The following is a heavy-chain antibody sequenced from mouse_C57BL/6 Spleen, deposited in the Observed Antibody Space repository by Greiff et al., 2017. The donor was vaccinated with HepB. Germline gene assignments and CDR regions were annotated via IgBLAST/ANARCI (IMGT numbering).Heavy chain of an antibody. CDR2: IHPNSGST. CDR3: ASAYYYGSSSPWYFDV. J-gene: IGHJ1*03. V-gene: IGHV1-64*01. D-gene: IGHD1-1*01. CDR1: GYTFTSYW. Sequence: HLQQPGADLVKPGASVKLSCKASGYTFTSYWMHWVKQRPGQGLEWIGMIHPNSGSTNYNEKFKSKATLTVDKSSSTAYMQLSSLTSEDSAVYYCASAYYYGSSSPWYFDVWGTGTTVTVSS.